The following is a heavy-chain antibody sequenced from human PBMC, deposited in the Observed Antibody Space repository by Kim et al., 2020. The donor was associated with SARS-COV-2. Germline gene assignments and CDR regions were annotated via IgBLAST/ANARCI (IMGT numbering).Heavy chain of an antibody. D-gene: IGHD3-10*01. J-gene: IGHJ3*02. V-gene: IGHV3-48*04. CDR3: ASYRTMVRGVGPWNAFDI. CDR1: GFTFSSYS. Sequence: GGSLRLSCAASGFTFSSYSMNWVRQAPGKGLEWVSYISSSSSTIYYADSVKGRFTISRDNAKNSLYLQMNSLRAEDTAVYYCASYRTMVRGVGPWNAFDIWGQGTMVTVSS. CDR2: ISSSSSTI.